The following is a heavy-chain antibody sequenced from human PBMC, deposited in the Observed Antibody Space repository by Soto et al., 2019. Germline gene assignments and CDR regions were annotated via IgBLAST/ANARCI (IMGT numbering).Heavy chain of an antibody. D-gene: IGHD1-1*01. CDR3: TTILERFPEPYYYYYYMDV. CDR2: IKSKTDGGTT. Sequence: GGSLRLSCAASGFTFSNAWMSWVRQAPGKGLEWVGRIKSKTDGGTTDYAETVKGSFTISRDNSKNTLYLQMTSLKTEDTAVYYCTTILERFPEPYYYYYYMDVWGKGTTVTVSS. CDR1: GFTFSNAW. V-gene: IGHV3-15*01. J-gene: IGHJ6*03.